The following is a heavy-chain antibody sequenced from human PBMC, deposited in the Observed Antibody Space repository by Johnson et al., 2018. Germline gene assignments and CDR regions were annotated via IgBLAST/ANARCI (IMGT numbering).Heavy chain of an antibody. CDR3: ARGRGSRTNYRYMEV. CDR2: IYPADSDT. J-gene: IGHJ6*03. CDR1: GYSFTSYW. V-gene: IGHV5-51*03. D-gene: IGHD3-16*01. Sequence: VQLVQSGAEVKKPGESLNISCKGSGYSFTSYWIGWVRQMPGKGLEWMGLIYPADSDTRYSPSFQGQVTISADKSITTAYLQWSSRKASDTAMYYCARGRGSRTNYRYMEVWGKGTTVTVSS.